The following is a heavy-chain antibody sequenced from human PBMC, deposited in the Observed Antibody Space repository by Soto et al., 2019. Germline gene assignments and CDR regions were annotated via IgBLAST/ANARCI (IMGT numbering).Heavy chain of an antibody. CDR1: GFSFSNYA. V-gene: IGHV3-23*01. J-gene: IGHJ5*02. Sequence: TGGSLRLSCAASGFSFSNYAMSWARQTPGKGLEWVSTISGSGSSTYYADSVKGRFTISRDNSKNTLYLQMNSLRAEDTAVFYCAKFPCAYCTSPTCFSLPWGQGTLLTV. CDR2: ISGSGSST. D-gene: IGHD2-2*01. CDR3: AKFPCAYCTSPTCFSLP.